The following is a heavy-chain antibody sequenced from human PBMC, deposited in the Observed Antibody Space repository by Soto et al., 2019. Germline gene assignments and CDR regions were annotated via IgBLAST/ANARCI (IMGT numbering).Heavy chain of an antibody. CDR1: GGTFSSYA. CDR3: ASLPRVHYFDY. Sequence: GASVQEALKASGGTFSSYAISWVRQAPGQGLEWMGGIIPMFGTANYAQKFQGRVTITADKSTSTAYMELSSLRSEDTAVYYCASLPRVHYFDYWGQGTLVTVSS. V-gene: IGHV1-69*06. CDR2: IIPMFGTA. J-gene: IGHJ4*02.